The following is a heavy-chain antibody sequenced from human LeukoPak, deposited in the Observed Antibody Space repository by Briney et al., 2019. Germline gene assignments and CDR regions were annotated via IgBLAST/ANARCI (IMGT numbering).Heavy chain of an antibody. D-gene: IGHD3-10*01. J-gene: IGHJ6*02. CDR3: ARQDMVRGAYYGMDA. CDR2: IYYSGST. Sequence: SETLSLTCTVSGSSISSYYGSWIRQPPGKGLEWIGYIYYSGSTNYSPSLKSRVTISVDTSKNQFSLKLSSVTAADTAVYYCARQDMVRGAYYGMDAWGQGTMVTVSS. CDR1: GSSISSYY. V-gene: IGHV4-59*08.